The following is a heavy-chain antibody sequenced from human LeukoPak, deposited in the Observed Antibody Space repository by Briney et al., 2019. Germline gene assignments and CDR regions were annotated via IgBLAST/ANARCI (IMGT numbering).Heavy chain of an antibody. CDR3: ARDGYTASYYSLDY. J-gene: IGHJ4*02. D-gene: IGHD1-26*01. Sequence: PSETLSLTCTVSGGSIRSYYWSWIRQPAGKGLESIGRIYTTGTTNYNPSLKSRVTMSVDVSKNQFSLRLSSVTAADSAVHYCARDGYTASYYSLDYWGQGIQVTVSS. CDR2: IYTTGTT. CDR1: GGSIRSYY. V-gene: IGHV4-4*07.